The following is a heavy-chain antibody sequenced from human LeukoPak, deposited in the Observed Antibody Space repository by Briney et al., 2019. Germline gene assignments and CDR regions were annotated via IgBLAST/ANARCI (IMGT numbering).Heavy chain of an antibody. Sequence: SETLSLTCIVSGGSISSYYWSWIRQPPGKGLEWIGYIYYSGSTNYNPSLKSRVTISLDTSKDQFSLKLSSVTAADTAVYFCARGVTFGGVIVPAFDIWGQGTMVTVSS. V-gene: IGHV4-59*08. CDR2: IYYSGST. D-gene: IGHD3-16*02. J-gene: IGHJ3*02. CDR3: ARGVTFGGVIVPAFDI. CDR1: GGSISSYY.